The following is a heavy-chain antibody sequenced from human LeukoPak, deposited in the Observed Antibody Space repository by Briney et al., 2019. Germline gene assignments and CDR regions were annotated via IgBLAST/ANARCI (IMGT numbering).Heavy chain of an antibody. CDR2: ISGSGGST. J-gene: IGHJ6*02. D-gene: IGHD6-13*01. CDR1: GFTFSSYA. CDR3: AREKQATYYYGMDV. V-gene: IGHV3-23*01. Sequence: GGSLRLSCAASGFTFSSYAMSWVRQAPGKGLEWVSAISGSGGSTYYADSVKGRFTISRDNSKNTLYLQMNSLRAEDTAVYYCAREKQATYYYGMDVWGQGTTVTVSS.